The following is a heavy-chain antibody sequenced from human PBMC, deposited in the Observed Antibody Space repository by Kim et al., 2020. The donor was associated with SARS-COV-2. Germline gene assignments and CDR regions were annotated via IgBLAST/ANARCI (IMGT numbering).Heavy chain of an antibody. V-gene: IGHV2-5*01. CDR3: ARKRRFGEHFDY. J-gene: IGHJ4*02. Sequence: RYSPSLKSRLTITKQTSKNQVVLTMTNMDPVDTGTYYCARKRRFGEHFDYWGQGTLVTVSS. D-gene: IGHD3-10*01.